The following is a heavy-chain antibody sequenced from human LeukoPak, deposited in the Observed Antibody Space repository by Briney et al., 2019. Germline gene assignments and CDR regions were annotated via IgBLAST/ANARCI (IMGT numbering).Heavy chain of an antibody. V-gene: IGHV1-2*02. D-gene: IGHD6-19*01. J-gene: IGHJ4*02. CDR3: ARDPTNTSGRYAYFDY. Sequence: ASVKVSCKASGYTFIDYYIHWVRQAPGQGLEFLGWISPDSGGTNYPQKFQGRVTLTRDTSISTAYMELRSLRSDDTALYYCARDPTNTSGRYAYFDYWGQGTLVTVSS. CDR1: GYTFIDYY. CDR2: ISPDSGGT.